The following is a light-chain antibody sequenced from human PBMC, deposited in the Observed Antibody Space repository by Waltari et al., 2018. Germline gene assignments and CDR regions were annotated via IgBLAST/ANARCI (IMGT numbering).Light chain of an antibody. CDR1: QSVSTS. CDR2: KAS. V-gene: IGKV1-5*03. Sequence: IQMTQSPSTLSASVGDRVTITCRASQSVSTSLAWYQQKPGKAPKFLIYKASSLESGVPLRFSGSGSGTEFTLTITSLQPDDVAIYSCKQYITYPWTFGQGTKVEVK. J-gene: IGKJ1*01. CDR3: KQYITYPWT.